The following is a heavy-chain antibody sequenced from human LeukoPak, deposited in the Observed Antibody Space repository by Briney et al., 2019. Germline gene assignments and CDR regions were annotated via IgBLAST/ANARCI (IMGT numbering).Heavy chain of an antibody. Sequence: GASVKVSCKASGYTFTDYYIHWVRQAPGQGPEWMAWIRPFSGGTRYAQKFQDSVTLTRDTSISTAYMDLSRLTSDDTAVYFCTRSRESREFDSWGQGTLVTVSS. J-gene: IGHJ4*02. V-gene: IGHV1-2*02. CDR3: TRSRESREFDS. CDR1: GYTFTDYY. D-gene: IGHD1-26*01. CDR2: IRPFSGGT.